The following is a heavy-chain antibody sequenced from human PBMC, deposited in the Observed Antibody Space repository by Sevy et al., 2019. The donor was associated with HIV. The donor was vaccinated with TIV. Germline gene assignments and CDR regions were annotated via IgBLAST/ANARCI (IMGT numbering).Heavy chain of an antibody. CDR1: GFTVNSNY. D-gene: IGHD6-19*01. CDR3: AKEIIPIPVARTGVFFDY. CDR2: IHSDDTT. J-gene: IGHJ4*02. Sequence: GGSLRLSCAASGFTVNSNYMTRVRQAPGKGLEGVSVIHSDDTTYHADSVKDRFTISRDNFKNTLYLHMSSLRAEDTAVYYCAKEIIPIPVARTGVFFDYWGQGTLVTVSS. V-gene: IGHV3-66*01.